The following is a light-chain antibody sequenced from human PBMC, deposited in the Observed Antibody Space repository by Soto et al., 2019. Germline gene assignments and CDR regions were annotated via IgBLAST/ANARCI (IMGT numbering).Light chain of an antibody. CDR3: QQYGSSPTWT. J-gene: IGKJ1*01. CDR2: GGS. CDR1: QSVSSSY. V-gene: IGKV3-20*01. Sequence: EIVLTQTPGTLSLSPGERATLSCRSSQSVSSSYLAWYQQKPGQAPRLLIYGGSSRATGIPDRFSGSGSGTDFTLTISRLEPEDFAVYYCQQYGSSPTWTFGQGTKVDIK.